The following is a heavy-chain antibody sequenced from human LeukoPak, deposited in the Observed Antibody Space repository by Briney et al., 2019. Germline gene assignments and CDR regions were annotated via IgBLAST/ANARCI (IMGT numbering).Heavy chain of an antibody. CDR2: IKQHGSEK. CDR1: GFSFSNYW. V-gene: IGHV3-7*05. Sequence: GGSLRLSCEASGFSFSNYWMTWVRQAPGKGLDWVANIKQHGSEKDYVDSVKGRFTISRDNAKNSLYLQMNSLRAEDTAVYYCARCILTGYYPDWFDPWGQGTLVTVSS. J-gene: IGHJ5*02. CDR3: ARCILTGYYPDWFDP. D-gene: IGHD3-9*01.